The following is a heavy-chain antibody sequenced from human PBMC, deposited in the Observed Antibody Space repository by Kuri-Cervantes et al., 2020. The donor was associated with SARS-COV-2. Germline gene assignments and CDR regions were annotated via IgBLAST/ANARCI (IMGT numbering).Heavy chain of an antibody. CDR1: GGSISSYY. D-gene: IGHD6-6*01. J-gene: IGHJ4*02. Sequence: GSLRLTCTVSGGSISSYYWSWIRQPPGKGLEWIGYIYYSGSTNYNPSLKSRVTISVDTSKNQFSLKLSSVTAADTAVYYCAREAARLFDYWGQGTLVTVSS. CDR2: IYYSGST. V-gene: IGHV4-59*13. CDR3: AREAARLFDY.